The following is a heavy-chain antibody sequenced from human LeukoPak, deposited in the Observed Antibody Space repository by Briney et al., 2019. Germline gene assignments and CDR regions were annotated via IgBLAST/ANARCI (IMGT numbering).Heavy chain of an antibody. V-gene: IGHV3-23*01. CDR2: INANSGTT. CDR1: GFAFSVYA. D-gene: IGHD6-19*01. Sequence: GGSLRLSCSASGFAFSVYAMSWLRQPPGKGLEWVSTINANSGTTSYAASVRGRFTISRDNSKNTLYLQLNTLRADDTATYYCAKPISGGLAVTTDWFHPWGQGTLVVVSS. CDR3: AKPISGGLAVTTDWFHP. J-gene: IGHJ5*01.